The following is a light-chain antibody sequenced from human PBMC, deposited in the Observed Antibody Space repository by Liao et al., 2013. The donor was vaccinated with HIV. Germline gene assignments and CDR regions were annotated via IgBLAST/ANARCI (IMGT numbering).Light chain of an antibody. V-gene: IGLV3-21*04. J-gene: IGLJ3*02. CDR3: QVWDSSSDHRV. Sequence: SYELTQPPSVSVAPGKTARITCGGNNIGSRSVHWYQQKPGQAPVLVIYYDSNRPSGIPERFSGFNFGNTATLNISRVEAGDEADYYCQVWDSSSDHRVFGGGTKLTVL. CDR1: NIGSRS. CDR2: YDS.